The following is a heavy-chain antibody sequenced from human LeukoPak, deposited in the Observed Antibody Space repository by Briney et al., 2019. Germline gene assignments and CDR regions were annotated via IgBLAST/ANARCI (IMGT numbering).Heavy chain of an antibody. Sequence: GGSLRLSCAASGFTFSKYWMLWVRQAPGKGLESVSRINTDGTVTTYADSVKGRFAISRDNADNTMFLQMNSVRDEDTAVYYCATKQWLAPPPDSWGQGTPVTVSS. D-gene: IGHD6-19*01. V-gene: IGHV3-74*01. CDR1: GFTFSKYW. J-gene: IGHJ4*02. CDR3: ATKQWLAPPPDS. CDR2: INTDGTVT.